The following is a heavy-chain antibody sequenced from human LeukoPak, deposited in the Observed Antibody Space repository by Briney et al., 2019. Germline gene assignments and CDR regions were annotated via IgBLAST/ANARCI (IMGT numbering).Heavy chain of an antibody. D-gene: IGHD2/OR15-2a*01. CDR2: IRYDGSNK. CDR3: AKDRFSSRGAYWFDP. V-gene: IGHV3-30*02. CDR1: GFTFSSYG. Sequence: GGSLRLSCAASGFTFSSYGMHWVRQAPGKGLEWVAFIRYDGSNKYYADSVKGRFTISRDNSKNTLYPQMNSLRAEDTAVYYCAKDRFSSRGAYWFDPWGQGTLVTVSS. J-gene: IGHJ5*02.